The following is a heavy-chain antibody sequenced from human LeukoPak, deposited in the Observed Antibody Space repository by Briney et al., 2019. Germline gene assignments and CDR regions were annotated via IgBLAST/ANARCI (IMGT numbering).Heavy chain of an antibody. Sequence: SVKVSCKASGGTFSSYAISWVRQAPGQGLGWMGRIIPIFGTANYAQKFQGRVTITTDESTSTAYMELSSLRSEDTAVYYCAREADYYDQQAYNWFDPWGQGTLVTVSS. CDR1: GGTFSSYA. CDR2: IIPIFGTA. CDR3: AREADYYDQQAYNWFDP. D-gene: IGHD3-22*01. V-gene: IGHV1-69*05. J-gene: IGHJ5*02.